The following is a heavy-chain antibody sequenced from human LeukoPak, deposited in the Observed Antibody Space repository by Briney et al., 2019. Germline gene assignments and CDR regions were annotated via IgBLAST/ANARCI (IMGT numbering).Heavy chain of an antibody. V-gene: IGHV3-33*01. CDR2: IWYDGSNE. CDR1: GFTFSSHG. J-gene: IGHJ1*01. Sequence: GGSLRLSCAASGFTFSSHGMHWVRQAPGKGLKWVAVIWYDGSNENYADSVKGRFTISRDNSKNTLYLQMNSLRAEDTAVYYCARDPPSFQHWGQGTLVTVSS. CDR3: ARDPPSFQH.